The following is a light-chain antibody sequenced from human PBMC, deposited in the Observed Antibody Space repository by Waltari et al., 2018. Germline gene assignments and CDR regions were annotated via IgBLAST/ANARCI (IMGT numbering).Light chain of an antibody. Sequence: SYELTQPPSVSVSPGQTARITCSGDALPKQYACWYQQKPGQAPVVVIYKDTERPSGIPERFSGSSSGTTVTLTISGVQAEDEADYYCQPADSSGKVFGGGTKLTVL. CDR1: ALPKQY. J-gene: IGLJ2*01. CDR3: QPADSSGKV. V-gene: IGLV3-25*03. CDR2: KDT.